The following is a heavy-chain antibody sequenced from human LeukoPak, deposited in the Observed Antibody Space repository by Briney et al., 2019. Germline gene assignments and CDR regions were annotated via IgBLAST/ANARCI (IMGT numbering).Heavy chain of an antibody. Sequence: SETLSLTCTVSGGSISSSIYYWGWIRQPPGKGPEWIGSIYYSGSTYYNPSLKSRVTISVDTSKNQFSLKLSSVTAADTAVYYCARGGSLNPWGQGTPVTVSS. CDR1: GGSISSSIYY. J-gene: IGHJ5*02. CDR2: IYYSGST. CDR3: ARGGSLNP. D-gene: IGHD3-16*01. V-gene: IGHV4-39*07.